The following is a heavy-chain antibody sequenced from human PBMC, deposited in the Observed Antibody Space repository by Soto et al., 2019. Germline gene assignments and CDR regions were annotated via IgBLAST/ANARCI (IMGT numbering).Heavy chain of an antibody. Sequence: GGSLRLSCAASGFIFSRYGMYWVRQAPGKGLECVAIISYDGSDKYYADSVRGRFTISRDNSKNTLYLQMNSLRDEDTAVYYCTKDHSLPKPGYLQDWGQGTLVTVSS. CDR1: GFIFSRYG. CDR3: TKDHSLPKPGYLQD. CDR2: ISYDGSDK. V-gene: IGHV3-30*18. D-gene: IGHD2-2*01. J-gene: IGHJ1*01.